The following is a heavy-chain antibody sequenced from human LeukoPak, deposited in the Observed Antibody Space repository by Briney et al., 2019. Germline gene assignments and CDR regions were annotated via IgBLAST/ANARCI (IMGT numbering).Heavy chain of an antibody. CDR3: ARGGYDILTGYYKIFDY. V-gene: IGHV1-69*06. CDR1: GGTFSSYA. J-gene: IGHJ4*02. D-gene: IGHD3-9*01. CDR2: ITPIFGTA. Sequence: SVKVSCKASGGTFSSYAISWVRQAPGQGLEWMGGITPIFGTANYAQKFQGRVTITADKSTSTAYMELSSLRSEDTAVYYCARGGYDILTGYYKIFDYWGQRTLGTVSS.